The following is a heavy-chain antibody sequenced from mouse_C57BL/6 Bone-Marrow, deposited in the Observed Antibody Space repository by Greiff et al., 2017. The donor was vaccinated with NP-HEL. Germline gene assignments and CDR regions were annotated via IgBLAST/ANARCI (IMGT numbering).Heavy chain of an antibody. CDR3: ARVPFFTTVVATQWDY. V-gene: IGHV1-81*01. CDR2: IYPRRGNT. Sequence: QVQLQQSGAELARPGASVKLSCKASGYTFTSYGISWVKQRTGQGLEWIGEIYPRRGNTYYNEKFKGKATLTADKSSSTAYVELRSLTSEDSAVYFCARVPFFTTVVATQWDYWGQGTSVTVSS. J-gene: IGHJ4*01. CDR1: GYTFTSYG. D-gene: IGHD1-1*01.